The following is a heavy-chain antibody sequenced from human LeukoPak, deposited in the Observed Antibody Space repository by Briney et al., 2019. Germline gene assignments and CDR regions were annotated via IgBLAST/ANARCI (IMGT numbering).Heavy chain of an antibody. CDR3: AKDLSGRGSSGLAGYFDY. Sequence: GGSLRLSCAASGFTFSSYGMHWVRQAPGKGLEWVAVISYDGSNKYYADSVKGRFTISRDNSKNTLYLQMNSLRAEDTAVYYCAKDLSGRGSSGLAGYFDYWGQGTLVTVSS. V-gene: IGHV3-30*18. J-gene: IGHJ4*02. D-gene: IGHD6-19*01. CDR1: GFTFSSYG. CDR2: ISYDGSNK.